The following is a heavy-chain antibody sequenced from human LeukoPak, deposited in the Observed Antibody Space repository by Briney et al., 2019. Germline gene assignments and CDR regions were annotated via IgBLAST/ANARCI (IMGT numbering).Heavy chain of an antibody. CDR3: ARGNWYDYVWGSYRPHFDY. Sequence: SETLSLTCAVYGGSFSSYYWSWIRQPPGKGLEWIGEINHSGSTNYNPSLKSRVTISVDTSKNQFSLKLSSVTAADTAVYYCARGNWYDYVWGSYRPHFDYWGQGTLVTVSS. J-gene: IGHJ4*02. CDR2: INHSGST. CDR1: GGSFSSYY. D-gene: IGHD3-16*02. V-gene: IGHV4-34*01.